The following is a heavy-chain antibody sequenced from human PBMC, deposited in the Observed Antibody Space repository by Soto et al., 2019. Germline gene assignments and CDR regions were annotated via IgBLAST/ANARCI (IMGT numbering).Heavy chain of an antibody. Sequence: EVQLLESGGGLVQPGGSLRLSCAASGFTFSSYAMSWVRQAPGKGLEWVSAISGSGGSTYYADSVKGRFTISRDNSKNTLYLQMNSLRAEDTAVYYCAKGGDIVLMVYALPALVTRSHTIPFPPPDVWGKGTTVTVSS. V-gene: IGHV3-23*01. CDR1: GFTFSSYA. J-gene: IGHJ6*04. CDR3: AKGGDIVLMVYALPALVTRSHTIPFPPPDV. D-gene: IGHD2-8*01. CDR2: ISGSGGST.